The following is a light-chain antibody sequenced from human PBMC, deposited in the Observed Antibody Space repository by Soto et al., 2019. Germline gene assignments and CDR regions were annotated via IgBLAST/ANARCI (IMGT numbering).Light chain of an antibody. J-gene: IGLJ1*01. CDR1: SSDVGGYNY. V-gene: IGLV2-14*03. Sequence: QAVLTQPASVSGSPGQSIAISCTGTSSDVGGYNYVSWYQQHPGKAPKLMIYDVSNRPSGVSNRFSGSKSGNTASLTISGLQSEDEADYYCGSYTSSNTRVFGTGTKLTVL. CDR3: GSYTSSNTRV. CDR2: DVS.